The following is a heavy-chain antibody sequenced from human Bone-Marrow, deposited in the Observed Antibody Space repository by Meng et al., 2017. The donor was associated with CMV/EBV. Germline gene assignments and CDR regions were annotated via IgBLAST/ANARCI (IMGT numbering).Heavy chain of an antibody. V-gene: IGHV4-34*01. D-gene: IGHD2-21*01. CDR3: ARDPAYCGGDCSPDAFDI. J-gene: IGHJ3*02. Sequence: SETLSLTCAVYGGSFSDYYWSWIRQPPGKGLEWIGSIYYSGSTYYNPSLKSRVTISVDTSKNQFSLKLSSVTAADTAVYYCARDPAYCGGDCSPDAFDIWGQGTMVTVSS. CDR2: IYYSGST. CDR1: GGSFSDYY.